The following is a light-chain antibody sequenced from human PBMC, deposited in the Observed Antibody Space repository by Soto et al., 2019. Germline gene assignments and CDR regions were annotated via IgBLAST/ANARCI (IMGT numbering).Light chain of an antibody. V-gene: IGLV2-14*01. CDR3: TSYTTSATLDVV. Sequence: QSALTQPASVSGSPGQSITISCTGTSGDVGGYNYVSWYQQHPGKAPKLIIYEVSNRPSGVSNRFSGSKSGSTASLTISGLQAEDEADYYCTSYTTSATLDVVFGGGTKLTV. CDR1: SGDVGGYNY. CDR2: EVS. J-gene: IGLJ2*01.